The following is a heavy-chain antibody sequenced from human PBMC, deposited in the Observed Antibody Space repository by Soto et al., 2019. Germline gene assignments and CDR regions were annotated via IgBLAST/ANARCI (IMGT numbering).Heavy chain of an antibody. CDR2: ISSSSSTV. Sequence: GGSLRLSCAASGFTFSSYSMNWVRQAPGKGLEWVSYISSSSSTVYYADSVKGRFTISRDNAKNSLYLQMNSLRDEDTAVYYCARDKVAGWSYWFDPWGQGTLVTVSS. V-gene: IGHV3-48*02. CDR3: ARDKVAGWSYWFDP. CDR1: GFTFSSYS. D-gene: IGHD6-19*01. J-gene: IGHJ5*02.